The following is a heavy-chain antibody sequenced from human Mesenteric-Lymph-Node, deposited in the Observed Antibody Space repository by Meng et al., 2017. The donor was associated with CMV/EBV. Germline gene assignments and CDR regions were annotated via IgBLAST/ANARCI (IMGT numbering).Heavy chain of an antibody. CDR2: ISNSGTT. CDR3: ARDGDFWTGTRFDY. CDR1: GGSISTYY. Sequence: SETLSLTCTVSGGSISTYYWTWIRRSPGKGLEWIGYISNSGTTNYNPSLKSRVTISLDTSKNQFSLKLSSVTAADTAMYYCARDGDFWTGTRFDYWGQGTLVTVSS. V-gene: IGHV4-59*01. D-gene: IGHD3/OR15-3a*01. J-gene: IGHJ4*02.